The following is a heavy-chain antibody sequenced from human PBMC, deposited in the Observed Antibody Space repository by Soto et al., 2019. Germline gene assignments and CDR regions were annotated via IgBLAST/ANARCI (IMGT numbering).Heavy chain of an antibody. V-gene: IGHV3-30-3*01. CDR3: ARCYDFWSGYFDD. D-gene: IGHD3-3*01. Sequence: QVQLVESGGGVVQPGRSLRLSCAASGFTFSSYAMHWVRQAPGKGLEWVAVISYDGSNKYYADYVNVRFTISRDNFKNTLYLQMNSMRGEDTAVYSCARCYDFWSGYFDDLGQGTMDTVSS. J-gene: IGHJ4*02. CDR1: GFTFSSYA. CDR2: ISYDGSNK.